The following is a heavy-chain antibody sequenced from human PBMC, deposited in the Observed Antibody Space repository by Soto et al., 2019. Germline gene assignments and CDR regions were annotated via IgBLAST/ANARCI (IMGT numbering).Heavy chain of an antibody. CDR3: ARGRSGSSYGFDY. D-gene: IGHD5-18*01. J-gene: IGHJ4*02. CDR2: IYHSGST. Sequence: QLQLQESGSGLVKPSQTLSLTCAVSGGSIRSGGYSWNWIRQPPGKGLEWIGYIYHSGSTYFNPSLKRRVTMSVDRSKNQFSLNLSSVTAADTAMYYCARGRSGSSYGFDYWGQGTLVTVSS. V-gene: IGHV4-30-2*01. CDR1: GGSIRSGGYS.